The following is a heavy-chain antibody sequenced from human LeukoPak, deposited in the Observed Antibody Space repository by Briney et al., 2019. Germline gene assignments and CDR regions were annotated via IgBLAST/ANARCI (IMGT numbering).Heavy chain of an antibody. V-gene: IGHV3-7*01. CDR3: ARENYDDYVFDF. CDR2: IMQDGSEK. CDR1: GFTFSSYA. Sequence: QPGGSLRLSCAASGFTFSSYAMHWVRQAPGKGLVWVANIMQDGSEKFYVDSVKGRFTISRDNAKNSVYLQMNSLRAEDTALYYCARENYDDYVFDFWGQGTLVTVSS. J-gene: IGHJ4*02. D-gene: IGHD4-17*01.